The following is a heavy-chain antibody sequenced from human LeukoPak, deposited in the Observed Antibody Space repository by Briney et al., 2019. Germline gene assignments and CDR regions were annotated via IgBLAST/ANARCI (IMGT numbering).Heavy chain of an antibody. D-gene: IGHD6-19*01. J-gene: IGHJ5*02. CDR1: GGXISSGGYY. CDR2: IYYSGST. V-gene: IGHV4-31*03. Sequence: PSQTLSLICTVSGGXISSGGYYWSWIRQHPGKGLEWIGYIYYSGSTYYNPSLKSRVTMSLDTSKNQFSLKLSSVTAADTAVYYCARIGTAWYKWFDPWGQGTLVTVSS. CDR3: ARIGTAWYKWFDP.